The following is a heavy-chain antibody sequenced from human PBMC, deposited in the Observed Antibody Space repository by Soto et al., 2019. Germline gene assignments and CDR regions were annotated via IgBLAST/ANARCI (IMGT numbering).Heavy chain of an antibody. D-gene: IGHD3-10*01. Sequence: QLLQSGGGLVQPGGSLTLSCPASGFTFGTTDMSWVRQAPGEGLEWVSTIDGSGGITYYADPVKGRFTISRDNSRNTVYLQMNSLRGDDTALYYCVKNSGWFNTWGQGALVTVSS. J-gene: IGHJ5*02. CDR2: IDGSGGIT. CDR1: GFTFGTTD. V-gene: IGHV3-23*01. CDR3: VKNSGWFNT.